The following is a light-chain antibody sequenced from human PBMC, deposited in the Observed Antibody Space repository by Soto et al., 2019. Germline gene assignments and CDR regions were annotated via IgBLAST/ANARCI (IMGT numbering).Light chain of an antibody. CDR1: QSVSSRY. CDR3: QQRSDWPVSIT. Sequence: EIMLTQSPGTLSLSPGERATLSCRASQSVSSRYVAWYQQKPGQAPRLLIYGASSRATGIPDRFSGSGSGTDFTLTISSLEPEDFAVYYCQQRSDWPVSITFGQGTRLAI. J-gene: IGKJ5*01. V-gene: IGKV3D-20*02. CDR2: GAS.